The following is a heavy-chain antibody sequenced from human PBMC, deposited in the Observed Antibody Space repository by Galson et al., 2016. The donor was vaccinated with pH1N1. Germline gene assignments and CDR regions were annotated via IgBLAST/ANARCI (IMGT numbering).Heavy chain of an antibody. D-gene: IGHD2-21*02. CDR1: GFTFSSYG. Sequence: SLRLSCAASGFTFSSYGMHWVRQAPGKGLEWVAVISYDGSNKYYADSVKGRFTISRDNSKNTLYLQMNSLRAEDTAVYYCARGDMVTRHFQLWGQGTLVIVSS. V-gene: IGHV3-30*03. J-gene: IGHJ1*01. CDR3: ARGDMVTRHFQL. CDR2: ISYDGSNK.